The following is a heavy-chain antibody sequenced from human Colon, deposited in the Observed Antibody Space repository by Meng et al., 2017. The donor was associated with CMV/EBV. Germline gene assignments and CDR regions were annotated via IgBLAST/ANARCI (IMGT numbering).Heavy chain of an antibody. D-gene: IGHD2-21*01. J-gene: IGHJ3*01. CDR2: IQNDGSTK. CDR3: TTRHGPPAPGDSYSHLRPFNV. CDR1: GCIFSNYG. V-gene: IGHV3-30*02. Sequence: GESLKISCAASGCIFSNYGMQWVRQAPGKGLEWVTFIQNDGSTKFYADSVKGRFTISRDNFKNTMYVQMNNLRPEDTAVYYCTTRHGPPAPGDSYSHLRPFNVWGQGTMVTVSS.